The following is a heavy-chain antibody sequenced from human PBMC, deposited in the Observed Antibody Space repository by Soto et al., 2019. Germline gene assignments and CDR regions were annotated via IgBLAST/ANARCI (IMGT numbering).Heavy chain of an antibody. D-gene: IGHD4-17*01. CDR1: GGSISSGDYY. CDR2: IYYSGYT. J-gene: IGHJ4*02. Sequence: SETLSLTCTVSGGSISSGDYYWSWIRQPPGKGPEWIGYIYYSGYTYYNPSLKSRVTISVDTSKNQFSLKLSSVTAADTAVYYCARDAWNGDYALDYWGQGTLVTVSS. V-gene: IGHV4-30-4*01. CDR3: ARDAWNGDYALDY.